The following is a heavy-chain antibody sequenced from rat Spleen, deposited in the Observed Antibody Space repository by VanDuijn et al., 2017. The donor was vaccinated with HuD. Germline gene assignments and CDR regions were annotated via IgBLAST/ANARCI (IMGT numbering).Heavy chain of an antibody. Sequence: EVQLVESDGGLVQPGRSLKLSCAASGCTFSDYYMAWVRQAPTKGLEWVATISYCGSSTYYRDSVKGRFTISRDNAKSTLYLQMDSLRSEDTATYYCASHGPRISRFAYWGQGTLVTVSS. D-gene: IGHD1-6*01. CDR2: ISYCGSST. CDR3: ASHGPRISRFAY. V-gene: IGHV5-29*01. CDR1: GCTFSDYY. J-gene: IGHJ3*01.